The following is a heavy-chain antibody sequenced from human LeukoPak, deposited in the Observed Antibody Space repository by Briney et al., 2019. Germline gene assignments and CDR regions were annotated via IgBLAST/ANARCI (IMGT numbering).Heavy chain of an antibody. Sequence: ASVKVSCKVSGYTLTELSMHWVRQAPGKGLEWMGGFDPEDGETIYAQKFQGRVTMTEDTSTDTAYMGLSSLRSEDTAVYYCATEPRSDDPYYFDYWGQGPLVTVSS. J-gene: IGHJ4*02. CDR2: FDPEDGET. V-gene: IGHV1-24*01. CDR3: ATEPRSDDPYYFDY. CDR1: GYTLTELS. D-gene: IGHD2-21*01.